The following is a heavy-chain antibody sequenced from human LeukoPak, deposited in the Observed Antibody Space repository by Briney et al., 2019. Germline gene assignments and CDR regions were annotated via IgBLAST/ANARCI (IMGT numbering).Heavy chain of an antibody. D-gene: IGHD3-10*01. CDR3: AKSLPYSRYRVQGYHAFDI. V-gene: IGHV3-30*18. CDR2: ISYDGSNK. CDR1: GFTFSSYG. J-gene: IGHJ3*02. Sequence: PGRSLRLSCAASGFTFSSYGMHWVRQAPGKGLEWVAVISYDGSNKYYADSVKGRFTISRDNSKNTLYLQMNSLRAEDTAVYYCAKSLPYSRYRVQGYHAFDIWGQGTMVTVSS.